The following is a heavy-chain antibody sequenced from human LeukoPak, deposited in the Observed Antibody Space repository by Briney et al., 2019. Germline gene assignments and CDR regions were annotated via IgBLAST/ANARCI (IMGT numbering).Heavy chain of an antibody. Sequence: SVKVSCKASGGTFSSNVISWVRQAPGQGLEWMGRIIPIIGTPDYAQKFQGRVTITADKSTNTAYMEPTSLKSDDTAVYYCARAGGSSWFVSPYYWGQGTLVTVSS. V-gene: IGHV1-69*04. CDR1: GGTFSSNV. J-gene: IGHJ4*02. D-gene: IGHD6-13*01. CDR2: IIPIIGTP. CDR3: ARAGGSSWFVSPYY.